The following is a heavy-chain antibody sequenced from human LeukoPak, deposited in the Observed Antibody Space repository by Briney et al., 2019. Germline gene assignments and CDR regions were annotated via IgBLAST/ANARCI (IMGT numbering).Heavy chain of an antibody. CDR2: INHSGST. J-gene: IGHJ4*02. CDR1: GRSFSGYY. CDR3: ARGLYGSDRPDSGIY. V-gene: IGHV4-34*01. Sequence: PSETLSLTCAVYGRSFSGYYWRWIPQPPGKGLEWIGQINHSGSTNYTPSLKSRVTISVDTSKNQFSLKVLSVTAADTAVYYCARGLYGSDRPDSGIYWGQGTPVTVSS. D-gene: IGHD3-10*01.